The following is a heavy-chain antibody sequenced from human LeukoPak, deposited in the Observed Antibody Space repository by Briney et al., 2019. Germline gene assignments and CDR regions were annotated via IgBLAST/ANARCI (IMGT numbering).Heavy chain of an antibody. CDR3: ARAYYDSSGYYYVYFDY. J-gene: IGHJ4*02. V-gene: IGHV3-7*01. CDR1: GFAFGTYW. Sequence: GGSLRLSCAASGFAFGTYWMAWVRQAPGKGLDWVANIKHDGSEKYYVDSVKGRFTVSRDNAKNSVYLQMNSLRAEDAAVYYCARAYYDSSGYYYVYFDYWGQGTLVTVSS. D-gene: IGHD3-22*01. CDR2: IKHDGSEK.